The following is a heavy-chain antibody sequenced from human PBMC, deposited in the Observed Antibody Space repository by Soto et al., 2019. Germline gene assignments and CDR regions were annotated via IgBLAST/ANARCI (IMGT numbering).Heavy chain of an antibody. CDR1: GFTLSNTG. CDR2: ISHDGSNT. J-gene: IGHJ5*02. D-gene: IGHD6-19*01. CDR3: AKDWGSSGWFNWFDP. V-gene: IGHV3-30*18. Sequence: QVQLVESGGGVVQPGRSLRLSCVASGFTLSNTGMHWVRQAPGKGLEWAAMISHDGSNTYYGDSVKGRFTISRDNSWNTLYLQMDSLRPEETSVYYCAKDWGSSGWFNWFDPWGQGTLVTVSS.